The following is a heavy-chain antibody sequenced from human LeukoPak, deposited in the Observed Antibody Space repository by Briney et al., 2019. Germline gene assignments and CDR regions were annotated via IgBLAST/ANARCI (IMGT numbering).Heavy chain of an antibody. CDR1: GYTLTELS. D-gene: IGHD1-26*01. CDR3: ATARRIVGATIFDY. CDR2: FDPEDGET. J-gene: IGHJ4*02. Sequence: GASVKVSCKVSGYTLTELSMHWVRQAPGKGLEWMGGFDPEDGETIYAQKSQGRVTMTEDTSTDTAYMELSSLRSEDTAVYYCATARRIVGATIFDYWGQGTLVTVSS. V-gene: IGHV1-24*01.